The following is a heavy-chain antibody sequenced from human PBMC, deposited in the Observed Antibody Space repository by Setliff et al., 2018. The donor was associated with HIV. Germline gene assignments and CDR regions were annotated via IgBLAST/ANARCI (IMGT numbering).Heavy chain of an antibody. V-gene: IGHV4-34*01. Sequence: SETLSLTCAVYGGSFSGYYWSWIRQPPGKGLEWIGEINHSGSTNYNMSLWSRVTISLDASRNQFSLELISVTAADTAVYYCARRGWNGYKAFDYWGQGALVTVSS. CDR1: GGSFSGYY. CDR3: ARRGWNGYKAFDY. J-gene: IGHJ4*02. CDR2: INHSGST. D-gene: IGHD5-12*01.